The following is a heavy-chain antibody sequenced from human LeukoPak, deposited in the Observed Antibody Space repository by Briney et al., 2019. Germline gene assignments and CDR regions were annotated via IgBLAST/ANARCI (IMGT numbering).Heavy chain of an antibody. D-gene: IGHD3-10*01. V-gene: IGHV3-23*01. Sequence: PGGSLRLSCAASGFTFSSYAMSWVRQAPGKGLEWVSAISGSGGYTYYADSVKGRFTIFRDNSKNTLYLQMNSLRAEDTAVYYCAIGYGSGRPGNWFDPWGQGTLVTVSS. CDR1: GFTFSSYA. J-gene: IGHJ5*02. CDR3: AIGYGSGRPGNWFDP. CDR2: ISGSGGYT.